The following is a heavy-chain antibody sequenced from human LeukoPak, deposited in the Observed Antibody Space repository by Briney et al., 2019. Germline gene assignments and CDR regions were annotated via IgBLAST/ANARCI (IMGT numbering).Heavy chain of an antibody. CDR1: GGTFSSYA. Sequence: GASVKVSCKASGGTFSSYAISWVRQAPGQGLEWMGGIIPIFGTANYAQKFQGRVTITADESTSTAYMELSSLRSEDTAVYYCASLKGKYGGYVGYWGQGTLVTVSS. CDR2: IIPIFGTA. CDR3: ASLKGKYGGYVGY. D-gene: IGHD5-12*01. V-gene: IGHV1-69*01. J-gene: IGHJ4*02.